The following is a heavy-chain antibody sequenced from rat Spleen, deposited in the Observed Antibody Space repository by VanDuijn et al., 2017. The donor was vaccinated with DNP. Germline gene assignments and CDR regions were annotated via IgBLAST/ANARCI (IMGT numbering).Heavy chain of an antibody. CDR2: IWKNGDT. CDR1: GFSLTSNS. CDR3: GRDAIDY. Sequence: QVQLKESGPGLVQPSQTLSLTCTVSGFSLTSNSVSWIRQLPGKGLEWIGVIWKNGDTAYNSALKSRLSISRDISKRQVFLKLGNLKTEDTATYYCGRDAIDYWGQGTLVTVSS. D-gene: IGHD1-2*01. V-gene: IGHV2-47*01. J-gene: IGHJ3*01.